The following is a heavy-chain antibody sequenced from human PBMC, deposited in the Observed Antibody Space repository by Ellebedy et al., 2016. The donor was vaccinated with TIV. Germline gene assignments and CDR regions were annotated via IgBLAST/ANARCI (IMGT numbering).Heavy chain of an antibody. CDR2: MNPNSGNT. Sequence: ASVKVSXXASGYTFTSYDINWVRQATGQGLEWMGWMNPNSGNTGFAQKFQGRVTMTRNTSINTAYMELSSLRSEDTAVYYCARGLPSYYYGSGSYYSFDYWGQGTLVTVSS. CDR1: GYTFTSYD. CDR3: ARGLPSYYYGSGSYYSFDY. V-gene: IGHV1-8*01. J-gene: IGHJ4*02. D-gene: IGHD3-10*01.